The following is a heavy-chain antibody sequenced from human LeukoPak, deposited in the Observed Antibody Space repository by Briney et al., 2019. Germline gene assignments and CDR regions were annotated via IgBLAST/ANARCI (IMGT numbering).Heavy chain of an antibody. CDR3: ATGVGDTAMVIDY. J-gene: IGHJ4*02. D-gene: IGHD5-18*01. V-gene: IGHV5-10-1*01. CDR1: RYSFTSYW. CDR2: VDPSDSYT. Sequence: GESLKISCKGSRYSFTSYWINWVRQMPGKGLEWMGRVDPSDSYTNYSPSFQGHVSISTDKSISTAYLQWNSLKASDTGTYYCATGVGDTAMVIDYWGQGTLVTVSS.